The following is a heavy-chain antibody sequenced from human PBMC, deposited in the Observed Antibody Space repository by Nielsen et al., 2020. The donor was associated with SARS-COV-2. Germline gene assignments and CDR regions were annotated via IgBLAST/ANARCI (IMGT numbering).Heavy chain of an antibody. J-gene: IGHJ4*02. CDR3: AKAFRSSDWVRAATDF. CDR2: ITGSGGRT. D-gene: IGHD6-25*01. V-gene: IGHV3-23*01. CDR1: GFMFSTYA. Sequence: GSLKISCAASGFMFSTYAMSWVRQAPGKGLEWVSGITGSGGRTHSADSVEGRFTISRDNSKNTLYLQMNSLRAEDTAVYYCAKAFRSSDWVRAATDFWGQGTLVTVSS.